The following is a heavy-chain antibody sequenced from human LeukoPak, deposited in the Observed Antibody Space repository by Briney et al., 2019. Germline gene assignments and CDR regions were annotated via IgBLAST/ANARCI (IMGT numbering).Heavy chain of an antibody. D-gene: IGHD2-15*01. J-gene: IGHJ4*02. CDR2: ISGTGGNT. CDR3: VRGSTGSCYASDDY. V-gene: IGHV3-23*01. Sequence: GGSLRLSCAASGFTFISYSMSWVRQAPGKGLEWVSGISGTGGNTYYTDSVKGRFTISRDNSKNTLYLQMNSLRAEDTAVYYCVRGSTGSCYASDDYWGQGTLVTVSS. CDR1: GFTFISYS.